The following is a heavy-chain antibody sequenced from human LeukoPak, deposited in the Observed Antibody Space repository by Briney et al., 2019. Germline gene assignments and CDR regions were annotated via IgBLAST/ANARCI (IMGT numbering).Heavy chain of an antibody. V-gene: IGHV4-59*08. J-gene: IGHJ4*02. CDR2: IYYSGST. CDR1: GGSISDYY. CDR3: ARLYHDLLTGYFDY. Sequence: SETLPLTCTVSGGSISDYYWSWIRQPPGKGLEWIGYIYYSGSTNYNPSLKSRVTISIDTSKNHFSLKLSSVTAADTAVYYCARLYHDLLTGYFDYWGQGTLVTVSS. D-gene: IGHD3-9*01.